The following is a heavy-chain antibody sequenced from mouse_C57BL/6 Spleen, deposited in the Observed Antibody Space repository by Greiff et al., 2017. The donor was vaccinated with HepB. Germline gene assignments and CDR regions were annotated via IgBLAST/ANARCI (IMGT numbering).Heavy chain of an antibody. D-gene: IGHD1-1*01. CDR3: ARITTVVARDYAMDY. CDR2: IYPRSGNT. V-gene: IGHV1-81*01. CDR1: GYTFTSYG. J-gene: IGHJ4*01. Sequence: VKLVESGAELARPGASVKLSCKASGYTFTSYGISWVKQRTGQGLEWIGEIYPRSGNTYYNEKFKGKATLTADKSSSTAYMELRSLTSEDSAVYFCARITTVVARDYAMDYWGQGTSVTVSS.